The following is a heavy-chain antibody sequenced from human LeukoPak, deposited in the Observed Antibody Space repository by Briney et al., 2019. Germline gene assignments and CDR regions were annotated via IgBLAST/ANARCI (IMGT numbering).Heavy chain of an antibody. CDR3: AAPYYDYVWGSYRYP. CDR2: IYYSGST. J-gene: IGHJ4*02. CDR1: GGSISSSSYY. V-gene: IGHV4-39*01. D-gene: IGHD3-16*02. Sequence: SETLSLTCTVSGGSISSSSYYWGWICQPPGKGLEWIGNIYYSGSTYYNPSLKSRVTISVDTSKNQFSLKLSSVTAADTAVYYCAAPYYDYVWGSYRYPWGQGTLVTVSS.